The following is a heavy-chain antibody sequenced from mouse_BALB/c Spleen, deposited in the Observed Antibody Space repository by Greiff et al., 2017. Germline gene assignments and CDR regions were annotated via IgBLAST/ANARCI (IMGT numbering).Heavy chain of an antibody. CDR2: INPNNGGT. CDR1: GYTFTDYN. D-gene: IGHD2-14*01. V-gene: IGHV1-18*01. J-gene: IGHJ4*01. Sequence: EVQLQQSGPELVKPGASVKLPCKASGYTFTDYNMDWVKQSHGKSLEWIGDINPNNGGTIYNQKFKGKATLTVDKSSSTAYMELRSLTSEDTAVYYCARPYMYGGRPYAMDYWGQGTAVTVSS. CDR3: ARPYMYGGRPYAMDY.